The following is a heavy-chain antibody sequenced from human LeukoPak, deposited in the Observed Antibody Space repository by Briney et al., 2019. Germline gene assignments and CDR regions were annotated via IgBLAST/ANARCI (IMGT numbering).Heavy chain of an antibody. CDR1: GGSISSSSYY. CDR2: INHSGST. Sequence: PSETLSLTCSVSGGSISSSSYYWGWIRQPPGKGLEWIGEINHSGSTNYNPSLKSRVTISVDTSKNHFSLRLSSVTAADTAVYYCASFSSGSGSLDYWGQGTLVTVSS. J-gene: IGHJ4*02. CDR3: ASFSSGSGSLDY. D-gene: IGHD3-10*01. V-gene: IGHV4-39*02.